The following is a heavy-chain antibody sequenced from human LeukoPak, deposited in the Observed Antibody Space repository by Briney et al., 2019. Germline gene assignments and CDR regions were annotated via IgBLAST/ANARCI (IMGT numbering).Heavy chain of an antibody. CDR2: IYPGDSDT. Sequence: GESLKISCKGSGYNFTNYWIGWVRQIPGKGLEWMGIIYPGDSDTRYSPSFQGQVTISADKSISTAYLQWSSLKASDTAMYYCARHRAAGATIDPFDPWGQGTLVTVSS. J-gene: IGHJ5*02. CDR3: ARHRAAGATIDPFDP. D-gene: IGHD1-26*01. CDR1: GYNFTNYW. V-gene: IGHV5-51*01.